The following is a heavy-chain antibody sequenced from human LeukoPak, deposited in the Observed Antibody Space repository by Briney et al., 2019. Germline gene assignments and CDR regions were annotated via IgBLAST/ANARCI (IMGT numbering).Heavy chain of an antibody. V-gene: IGHV3-30*18. J-gene: IGHJ6*02. CDR3: AKTSASAPKYYYYGMDV. CDR1: GFTFSSYG. CDR2: ISYDGSNK. Sequence: GGSLRLSCAASGFTFSSYGMHWVRQAPGKGLEWVAVISYDGSNKYYADSVKGRFTISRDNSKNTLYLQMNSLRAEDTAVYYCAKTSASAPKYYYYGMDVWGQGTTVTVSS.